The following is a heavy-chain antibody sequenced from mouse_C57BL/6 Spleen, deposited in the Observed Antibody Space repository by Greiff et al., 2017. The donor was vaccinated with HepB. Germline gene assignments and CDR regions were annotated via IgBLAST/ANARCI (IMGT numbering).Heavy chain of an antibody. Sequence: EVQLQQSGPELVKPGASVKISCKASGYTFTDYNMDWVKQSHGKSLEWIGDINPNNGGTIYNQKFKGKATLTVDKSSSTAYMELRSLTSEDTAVYYCARRGNDAMDDWGQGTSVTVSS. V-gene: IGHV1-18*01. D-gene: IGHD2-1*01. CDR2: INPNNGGT. CDR3: ARRGNDAMDD. CDR1: GYTFTDYN. J-gene: IGHJ4*01.